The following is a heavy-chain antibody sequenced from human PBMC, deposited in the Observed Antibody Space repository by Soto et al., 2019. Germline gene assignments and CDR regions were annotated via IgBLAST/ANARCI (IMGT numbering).Heavy chain of an antibody. D-gene: IGHD2-15*01. J-gene: IGHJ5*02. V-gene: IGHV4-59*01. CDR1: GGSISSYY. CDR3: ARVGCSGGSCYPGKLFWFDP. Sequence: SETLSLTCTVSGGSISSYYWSWIRQPPGKGLEWIGSIYSSGSTLDNPSLKSRVSISVDTSKNQFSLKLSSVTAADTAVYYCARVGCSGGSCYPGKLFWFDPWGQGTLVTVSS. CDR2: IYSSGST.